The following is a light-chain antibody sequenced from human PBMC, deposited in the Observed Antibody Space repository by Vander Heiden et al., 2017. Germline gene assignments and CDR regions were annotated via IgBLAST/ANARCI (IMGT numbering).Light chain of an antibody. J-gene: IGLJ3*02. CDR1: SSDVGAYNF. Sequence: QSALTQPASVSGSPGQSITISCTGTSSDVGAYNFVSVYQQPPGKAPKLLIYDVTYRPSGVSSRFSGSKSGNTASLTISGLQAEDEANYYCGSYIGSSLWVFGGGTKLTVL. V-gene: IGLV2-14*03. CDR2: DVT. CDR3: GSYIGSSLWV.